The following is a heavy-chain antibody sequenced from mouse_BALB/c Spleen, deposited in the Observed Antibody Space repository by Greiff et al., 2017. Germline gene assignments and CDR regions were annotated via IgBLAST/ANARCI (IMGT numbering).Heavy chain of an antibody. D-gene: IGHD2-10*02. J-gene: IGHJ3*01. CDR1: GYTFTDYE. CDR2: IDPETGGT. CDR3: TREEYGNYPFAY. Sequence: QVQLQQSGAELVRPGASVTLSCKASGYTFTDYEMHWVKQTPVHGLEWIGAIDPETGGTAYNQKFKGKATLTADKSSSTAYMELRSLTSEDSAVYYCTREEYGNYPFAYWGQGTLVTVSA. V-gene: IGHV1-15*01.